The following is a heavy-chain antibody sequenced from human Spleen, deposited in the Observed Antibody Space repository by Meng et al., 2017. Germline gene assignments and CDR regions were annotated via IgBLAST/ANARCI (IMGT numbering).Heavy chain of an antibody. V-gene: IGHV3-7*01. CDR1: GFTFSDYY. CDR3: ARAGLHDYGDYYGSYAFDI. CDR2: IKQDGSEK. Sequence: GESLKISCAASGFTFSDYYMSWVRQAPGKGLEWVANIKQDGSEKYYVDSVKGRFTISRDNAKNSLYLQMNSLRAEDTAVYYCARAGLHDYGDYYGSYAFDIWGQGTMVTVSS. D-gene: IGHD4-17*01. J-gene: IGHJ3*02.